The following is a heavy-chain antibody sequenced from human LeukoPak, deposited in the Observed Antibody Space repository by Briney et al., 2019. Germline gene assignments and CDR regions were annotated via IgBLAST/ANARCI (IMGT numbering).Heavy chain of an antibody. CDR1: EYTFSRYD. V-gene: IGHV1-2*02. Sequence: ASVKVSCRASEYTFSRYDINWVRQAPGQGLEWMGWINPNSGGTNYAQKFQGRVTMTRDTSISTAYMELSRLRSDDTAVYYCARARHWFDPWGQGTLVTVSS. CDR2: INPNSGGT. J-gene: IGHJ5*02. CDR3: ARARHWFDP.